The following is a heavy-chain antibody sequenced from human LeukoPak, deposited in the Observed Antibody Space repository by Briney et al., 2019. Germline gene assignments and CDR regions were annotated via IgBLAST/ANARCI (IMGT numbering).Heavy chain of an antibody. Sequence: GGSLRLSCAASGFTFNNYAMSWVRQAPGKGLEWVSVISGSGGSTYYADSVKGRFTISRDNSKNTLYLQMNSLRAEDTAVYYCARGYSSSWYNSDFDYWGQGTLVTVSS. CDR2: ISGSGGST. V-gene: IGHV3-23*01. J-gene: IGHJ4*02. CDR3: ARGYSSSWYNSDFDY. CDR1: GFTFNNYA. D-gene: IGHD6-13*01.